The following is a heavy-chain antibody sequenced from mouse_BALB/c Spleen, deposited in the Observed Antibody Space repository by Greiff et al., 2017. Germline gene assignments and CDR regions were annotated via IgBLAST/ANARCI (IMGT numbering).Heavy chain of an antibody. V-gene: IGHV2-2*02. CDR1: GFSLTSYG. Sequence: VQLKESGPGLVQPSQSLSITCTVSGFSLTSYGVHWVRQSPGKGLEWLGVIWSGGSTDYNAAFISRLSISKDNSKSQVFFKMNSLQANDTAIYYCARYYDGYYSWFAYWGQGTLVTVSA. J-gene: IGHJ3*01. CDR3: ARYYDGYYSWFAY. CDR2: IWSGGST. D-gene: IGHD2-3*01.